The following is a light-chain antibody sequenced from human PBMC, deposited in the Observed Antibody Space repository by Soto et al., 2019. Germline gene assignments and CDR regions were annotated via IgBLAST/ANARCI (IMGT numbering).Light chain of an antibody. CDR2: DAS. CDR3: QQYNSYSYT. J-gene: IGKJ2*01. CDR1: QGISSY. V-gene: IGKV1-9*01. Sequence: DIQLTQSPSFLSASVGDRVTITCRASQGISSYLAWFQQKPGEAPNLLIYDASVLQGGVPSRFSGSGSGSEFTLTISSLQPDDFATYYCQQYNSYSYTFGQGTKLEIK.